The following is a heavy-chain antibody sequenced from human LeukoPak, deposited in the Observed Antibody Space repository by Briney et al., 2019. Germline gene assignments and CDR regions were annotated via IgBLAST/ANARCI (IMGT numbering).Heavy chain of an antibody. V-gene: IGHV3-23*01. CDR1: GFTFSSYA. J-gene: IGHJ3*02. CDR2: ISGSGAGT. CDR3: AKVVAGTYDAFDI. Sequence: GGSLRPSCAASGFTFSSYAMSWVRQAPGKGLEWVSAISGSGAGTYYTDSVKGRFTISRDTSKNTLFLQMNSLRAEDTAVYYCAKVVAGTYDAFDIWGQGTMVTVSS. D-gene: IGHD6-19*01.